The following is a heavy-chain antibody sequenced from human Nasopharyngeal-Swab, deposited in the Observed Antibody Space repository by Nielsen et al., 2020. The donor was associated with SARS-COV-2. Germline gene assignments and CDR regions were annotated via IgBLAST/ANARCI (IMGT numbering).Heavy chain of an antibody. CDR2: IYYSGST. Sequence: RQAPGKGLEWIGSIYYSGSTYYNPSLKSRVTISVDTSKNQFSLKLSSVTAADTAVYYCARQLRIVVVVAANPAGVDYWGQGTLVPSPQ. D-gene: IGHD2-15*01. V-gene: IGHV4-39*01. J-gene: IGHJ4*02. CDR3: ARQLRIVVVVAANPAGVDY.